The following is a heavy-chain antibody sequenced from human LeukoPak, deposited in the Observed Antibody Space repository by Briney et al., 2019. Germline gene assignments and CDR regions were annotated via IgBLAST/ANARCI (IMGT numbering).Heavy chain of an antibody. D-gene: IGHD3-9*01. CDR2: ISWNSGSI. CDR3: AKDRLRGYFAAHDAFDI. J-gene: IGHJ3*02. Sequence: GRSLRLSCAASGFTFDDYAMHWVRQAPGKGLEWVSGISWNSGSIGYADSVKGRFTISRDNAKNSLYLQMNSLRAEDTALYYCAKDRLRGYFAAHDAFDIWGQGTMVTVSS. V-gene: IGHV3-9*01. CDR1: GFTFDDYA.